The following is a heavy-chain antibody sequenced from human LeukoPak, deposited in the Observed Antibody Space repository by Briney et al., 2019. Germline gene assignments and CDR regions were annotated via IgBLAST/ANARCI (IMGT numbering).Heavy chain of an antibody. Sequence: PSETLSLTCSVSGGSISSSSSYWGWIRQPPGKGLEWIGSIYYSGSSFDNPALKSRVTISVDASKNQFSLKLSSVTAADTAVYYCARGGGYSSGWSSWGQGTLVTVSS. CDR2: IYYSGSS. CDR1: GGSISSSSSY. V-gene: IGHV4-39*07. D-gene: IGHD6-19*01. J-gene: IGHJ4*02. CDR3: ARGGGYSSGWSS.